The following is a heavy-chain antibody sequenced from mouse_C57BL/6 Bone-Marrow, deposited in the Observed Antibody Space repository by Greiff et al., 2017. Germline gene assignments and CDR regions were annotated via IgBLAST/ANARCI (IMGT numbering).Heavy chain of an antibody. D-gene: IGHD1-1*01. CDR3: ARRGYYGSSYSWYFDV. V-gene: IGHV1-64*01. CDR1: GYTFTSYW. J-gene: IGHJ1*03. Sequence: QVQLQQSGAELVKPGASVKLSCKASGYTFTSYWMHWVKQRPGQGLEWIGMIHPNSGSTNYNEKFKSKATLTVDKSSSTAYMQLSSLTSEDSAVYYCARRGYYGSSYSWYFDVWGTGTTVTVSS. CDR2: IHPNSGST.